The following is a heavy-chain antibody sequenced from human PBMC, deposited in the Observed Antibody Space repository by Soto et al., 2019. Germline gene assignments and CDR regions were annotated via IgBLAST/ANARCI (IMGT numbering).Heavy chain of an antibody. V-gene: IGHV4-30-4*01. Sequence: PSETLSLTCSVSGASISSGDYFWSWIRQPPGKGPQWIGYIFYTGRTYYNPSLRSRVSISLDTSRNQFFLGLTSVTAADTAVYYCARVRSPSNSSSWSLFDPWGQGTPVTVSS. CDR3: ARVRSPSNSSSWSLFDP. CDR2: IFYTGRT. D-gene: IGHD3-22*01. J-gene: IGHJ5*02. CDR1: GASISSGDYF.